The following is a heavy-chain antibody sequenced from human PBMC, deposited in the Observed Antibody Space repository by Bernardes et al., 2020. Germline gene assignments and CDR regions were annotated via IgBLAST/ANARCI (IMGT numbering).Heavy chain of an antibody. D-gene: IGHD3-22*01. CDR1: GYTLTELS. V-gene: IGHV1-24*01. CDR2: FDPEDGET. Sequence: ASVKVSCKVSGYTLTELSMHWVRQAPGKGLEWMGGFDPEDGETIYAQKFQGRVTMTEDTSTDTAYMELSSLRSEDTAVYYCATILPPDYYDSSGYPLRRFDYWVQGTLVTVSS. J-gene: IGHJ4*02. CDR3: ATILPPDYYDSSGYPLRRFDY.